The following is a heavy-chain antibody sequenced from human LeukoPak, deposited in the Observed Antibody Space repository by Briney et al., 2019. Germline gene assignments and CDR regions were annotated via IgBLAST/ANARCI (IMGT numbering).Heavy chain of an antibody. J-gene: IGHJ4*02. CDR2: ISYDGSNK. CDR1: GFTFSSYA. V-gene: IGHV3-30-3*01. Sequence: PGRSLRLSCAASGFTFSSYAMHWVRQAPGKGLEWVAVISYDGSNKYYADSVKGRFTISSDNSKNTLHLQMNSLRAEDTAVYFCAKGTKYYDILDYWGQGTLVTVSS. D-gene: IGHD3-9*01. CDR3: AKGTKYYDILDY.